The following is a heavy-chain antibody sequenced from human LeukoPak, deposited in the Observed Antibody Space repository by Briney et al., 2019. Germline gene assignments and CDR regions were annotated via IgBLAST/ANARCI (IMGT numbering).Heavy chain of an antibody. CDR3: ARLGYCSGGSCYSFRRQQV. Sequence: SETLSLTCTVSGASISSSTFSWGWIRQSPGKGLEWIGSIYYTGGTYYNPSLKSRVTMSVHTSNNQFSLNLRSVTAADTGAYYCARLGYCSGGSCYSFRRQQVWGQGTLVTVSS. CDR2: IYYTGGT. J-gene: IGHJ4*02. V-gene: IGHV4-39*01. D-gene: IGHD2-15*01. CDR1: GASISSSTFS.